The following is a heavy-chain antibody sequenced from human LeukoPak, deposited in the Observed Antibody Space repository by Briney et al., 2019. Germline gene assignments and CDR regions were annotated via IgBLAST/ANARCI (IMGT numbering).Heavy chain of an antibody. CDR1: GYSFTSYW. J-gene: IGHJ3*02. CDR3: AGPIGSVDSYCSSTSCYRDAFDI. D-gene: IGHD2-2*02. CDR2: IYPGDSDT. Sequence: GESLKISCKGSGYSFTSYWIGWVRQMPGKGLEWMGIIYPGDSDTRYSPSFQGQVTISADKSISTAYLQWSSLKASDTAMYYCAGPIGSVDSYCSSTSCYRDAFDIWGQGTMVTVSS. V-gene: IGHV5-51*01.